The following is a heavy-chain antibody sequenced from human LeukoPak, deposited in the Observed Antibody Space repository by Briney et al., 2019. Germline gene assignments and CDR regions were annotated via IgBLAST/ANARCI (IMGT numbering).Heavy chain of an antibody. D-gene: IGHD5-12*01. J-gene: IGHJ4*02. Sequence: EASVKVSCKASGYSFTAYFIHWVRQAPGQGLEWMGWINPKSGDTNYAQNIQGRVTMTRDTSISTAYMELSRLTSDDTAVYYCARRGYSGYDYVYWGQGTLVTVSS. CDR1: GYSFTAYF. V-gene: IGHV1-2*02. CDR2: INPKSGDT. CDR3: ARRGYSGYDYVY.